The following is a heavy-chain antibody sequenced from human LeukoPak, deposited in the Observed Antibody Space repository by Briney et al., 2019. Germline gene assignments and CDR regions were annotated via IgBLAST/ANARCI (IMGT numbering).Heavy chain of an antibody. J-gene: IGHJ4*02. D-gene: IGHD2-2*01. CDR3: AKDIRMFGTSCHDY. V-gene: IGHV3-30*02. CDR2: IRYDGSNK. CDR1: GFTFSSYG. Sequence: GGSLRLSCAASGFTFSSYGMHWVRQAPGKGLEWVAFIRYDGSNKYYADSVKGRFTISRDNSKNTLYLQMDSLRAEDTAVYYCAKDIRMFGTSCHDYWGQGTLVTVSS.